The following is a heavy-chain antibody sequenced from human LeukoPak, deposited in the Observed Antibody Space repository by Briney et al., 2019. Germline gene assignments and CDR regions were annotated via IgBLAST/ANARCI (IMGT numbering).Heavy chain of an antibody. CDR1: GGSISSYY. D-gene: IGHD1-7*01. CDR3: ARHEDNWNYVGRTYYYYGMDA. V-gene: IGHV4-59*08. Sequence: SETLSLTCTVSGGSISSYYWSWIRQPPGKGLEWIGYIYYSGSTNYNPSLKSRVTISVDTSKNQFSLKLSSVTAADTAVYYCARHEDNWNYVGRTYYYYGMDAWGQGTTVTVSS. CDR2: IYYSGST. J-gene: IGHJ6*02.